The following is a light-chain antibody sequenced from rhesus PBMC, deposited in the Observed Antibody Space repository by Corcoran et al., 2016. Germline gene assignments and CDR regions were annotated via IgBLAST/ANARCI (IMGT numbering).Light chain of an antibody. Sequence: ETVMTQSPATLSLSPGERATLSCRASQSVNSNVAWYHQKPGQPPRLPIYLAPNRATGVPDRFSGSGSGTDFTLTFSSLDPEDVGIYYCQQYDDWNTFGPGTKLDIK. J-gene: IGKJ3*01. V-gene: IGKV3-35*01. CDR1: QSVNSN. CDR3: QQYDDWNT. CDR2: LAP.